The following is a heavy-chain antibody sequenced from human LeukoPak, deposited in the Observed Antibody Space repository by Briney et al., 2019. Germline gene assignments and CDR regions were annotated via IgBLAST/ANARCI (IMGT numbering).Heavy chain of an antibody. J-gene: IGHJ3*02. CDR1: GYSISSGYY. V-gene: IGHV4-38-2*02. Sequence: SETLSLTCTVSGYSISSGYYWGWIRQPPGKGLEWIGSMYYSGNTYYNPSLKSRVTISVDTSKNQFSLKLRSVTAADTAFYYCARGPDDAFDIWGQGTMVTVSS. CDR2: MYYSGNT. CDR3: ARGPDDAFDI.